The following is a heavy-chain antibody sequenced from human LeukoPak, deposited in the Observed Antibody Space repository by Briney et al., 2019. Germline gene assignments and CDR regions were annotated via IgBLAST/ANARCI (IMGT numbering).Heavy chain of an antibody. D-gene: IGHD6-19*01. CDR3: ASEQWLVSGGY. Sequence: ASVKVSCKASGGTFSSYTISWVRQAPGQGLEWMGRIIPILGIANYAQKFQGRVTITADKSTSTAYMELSSLRSEDTAVYYCASEQWLVSGGYWGQGTLVTVSS. V-gene: IGHV1-69*02. CDR1: GGTFSSYT. J-gene: IGHJ4*02. CDR2: IIPILGIA.